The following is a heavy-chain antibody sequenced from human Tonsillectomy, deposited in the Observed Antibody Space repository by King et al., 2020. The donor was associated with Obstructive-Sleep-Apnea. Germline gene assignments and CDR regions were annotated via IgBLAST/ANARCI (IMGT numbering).Heavy chain of an antibody. CDR1: GFTFSSYG. D-gene: IGHD2-8*01. J-gene: IGHJ5*02. CDR3: AKGVALMVYVGEVPNWFDP. V-gene: IGHV3-30*02. Sequence: VQLVESGGGVVQPGRSLRLSCAASGFTFSSYGMHWVRQAPGKGLEWVAFIRYDGSNKYYADSVKGRFTISRDNSKNTLYLQMNSLRAEDTAVYYCAKGVALMVYVGEVPNWFDPWGQGTLVTVSS. CDR2: IRYDGSNK.